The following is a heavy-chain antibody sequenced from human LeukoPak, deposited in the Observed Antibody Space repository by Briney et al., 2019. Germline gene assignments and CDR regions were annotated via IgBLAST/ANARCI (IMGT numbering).Heavy chain of an antibody. J-gene: IGHJ4*02. CDR3: ARSWGGPELPV. CDR1: GYSINSGYY. CDR2: IFHSRSN. V-gene: IGHV4-38-2*01. Sequence: SETLSLTCAVSGYSINSGYYWGWIRQPPGKGLEWIGNIFHSRSNYYNPSLKSRVTISVDTSKNQFSLKLNSVTAADTAVYYCARSWGGPELPVWGQGTLVTVSS. D-gene: IGHD1-14*01.